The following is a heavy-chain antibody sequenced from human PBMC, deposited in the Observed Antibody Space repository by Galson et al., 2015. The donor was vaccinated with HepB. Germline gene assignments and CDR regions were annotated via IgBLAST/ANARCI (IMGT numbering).Heavy chain of an antibody. CDR2: ISYDGSYK. V-gene: IGHV3-30*04. D-gene: IGHD1-14*01. CDR3: ARGSGDITPFDAFDM. J-gene: IGHJ3*02. CDR1: GFTFRTYA. Sequence: SLRLSCAASGFTFRTYAMHWVRQAPGKGLEWVAVISYDGSYKYYADSVKGRFTISRDNPKNTLYLQVNSLRAEDTAVYSCARGSGDITPFDAFDMWGQGTMVTVSS.